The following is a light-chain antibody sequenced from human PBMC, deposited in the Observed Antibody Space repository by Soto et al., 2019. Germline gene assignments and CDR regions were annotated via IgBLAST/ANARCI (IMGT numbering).Light chain of an antibody. J-gene: IGKJ4*01. Sequence: EIVMTQSPATLSVSPGERATLSCRASQSVSSNLAWYQQKPGQAPRLLIYGASTRATGFPARFSGSGSGTEFTLTISSLQSEDFAVYYCQQYNNWPRTFGGGTKLEIK. CDR2: GAS. CDR3: QQYNNWPRT. CDR1: QSVSSN. V-gene: IGKV3-15*01.